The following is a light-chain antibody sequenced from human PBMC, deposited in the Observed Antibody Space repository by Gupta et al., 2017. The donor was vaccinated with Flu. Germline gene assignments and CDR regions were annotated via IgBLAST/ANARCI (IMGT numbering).Light chain of an antibody. V-gene: IGKV1-12*01. Sequence: DIQLTQSPSSLSAPVGDRVTITCRTSHDIGSWLGWYQQKPGEAPKLLIYSTSNLHSGVPSRFSGSRSGTDFTLTISGLQPEDSATYFCQQANNFPRTFGQGTTLEI. CDR3: QQANNFPRT. J-gene: IGKJ2*02. CDR2: STS. CDR1: HDIGSW.